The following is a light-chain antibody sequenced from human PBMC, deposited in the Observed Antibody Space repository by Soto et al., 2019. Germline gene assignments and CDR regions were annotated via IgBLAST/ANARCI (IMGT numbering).Light chain of an antibody. V-gene: IGKV1-5*03. J-gene: IGKJ4*01. Sequence: DIQMTQSPSTLTASVGDRVTITCRASQSISTWLAWYQQKPGKAPKLLIYKASSLEGGVPSRFSGXXXGTXXXXTISSLQPDDFATYYCQQYNTYPLTFGGGTTVEIK. CDR3: QQYNTYPLT. CDR2: KAS. CDR1: QSISTW.